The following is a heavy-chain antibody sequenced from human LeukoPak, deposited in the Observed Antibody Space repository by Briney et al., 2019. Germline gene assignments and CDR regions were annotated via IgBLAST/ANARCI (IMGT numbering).Heavy chain of an antibody. Sequence: GESLEISCKGSGYSFTSYWISWVRQMPGKGLEWMGRIDPSDSYTNYSPPFQGHVTISADKSISTAYLQWSSLKASDTAMYYCAGNYYGSGSYPLCWGQGTLVTVSS. J-gene: IGHJ4*02. CDR2: IDPSDSYT. V-gene: IGHV5-10-1*01. D-gene: IGHD3-10*01. CDR3: AGNYYGSGSYPLC. CDR1: GYSFTSYW.